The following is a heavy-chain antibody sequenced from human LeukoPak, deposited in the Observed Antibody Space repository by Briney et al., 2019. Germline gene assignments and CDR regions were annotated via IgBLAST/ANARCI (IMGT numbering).Heavy chain of an antibody. CDR2: IKSKTDGGTT. V-gene: IGHV3-15*01. CDR1: GFTFSNAW. Sequence: GGSLRLSCAASGFTFSNAWMSWVCQAPGKGLEWVGRIKSKTDGGTTDYAAPVKGRFTISRDDSKNTLYLQMNSLKTEDTAVYYYTTGYDILTGYYSPPFDYWGQGTLVTVSS. CDR3: TTGYDILTGYYSPPFDY. J-gene: IGHJ4*02. D-gene: IGHD3-9*01.